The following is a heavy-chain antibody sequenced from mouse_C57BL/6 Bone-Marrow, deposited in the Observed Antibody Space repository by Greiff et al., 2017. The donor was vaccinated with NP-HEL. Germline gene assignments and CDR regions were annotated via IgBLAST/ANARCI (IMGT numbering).Heavy chain of an antibody. CDR2: IWGDGST. Sequence: VHLVESGPGLVAPSQSLSITCTVSGFSLTSYGVSWVRQPPGKGLEWLGVIWGDGSTNYHSALISRLSISKDNSKSQVFLKLNSLHTDDTATYYCAQGEMAYRDYAMDYWGQGASVTVAS. J-gene: IGHJ4*01. D-gene: IGHD2-10*01. CDR1: GFSLTSYG. CDR3: AQGEMAYRDYAMDY. V-gene: IGHV2-3*01.